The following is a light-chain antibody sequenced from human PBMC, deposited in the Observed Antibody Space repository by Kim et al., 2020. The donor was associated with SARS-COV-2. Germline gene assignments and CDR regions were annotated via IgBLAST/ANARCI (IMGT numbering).Light chain of an antibody. CDR1: QSVSNN. CDR2: GAA. J-gene: IGKJ4*01. CDR3: QQYNNRPRLT. Sequence: SPGGRATLPSGACQSVSNNLAWYHQKPGQAPPLLIYGAATRATGMPARISGSGSGTEFTLTISSLQSADFLVYYCQQYNNRPRLTFGGGTKVDIK. V-gene: IGKV3-15*01.